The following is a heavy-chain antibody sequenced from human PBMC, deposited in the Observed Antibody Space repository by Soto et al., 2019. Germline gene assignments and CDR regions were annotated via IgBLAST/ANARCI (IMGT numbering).Heavy chain of an antibody. CDR2: IYYSGNT. J-gene: IGHJ6*02. CDR3: ARDRYGDYEGGMDV. Sequence: PESLSLTCTVSSGSISSSSSYWGWIRQPPGKGLEWIGSIYYSGNTYYNPSLKSRVTISVDTSKNQFSLKLSSVTAADTAAYYCARDRYGDYEGGMDVWGQGTTVTVSS. V-gene: IGHV4-39*02. D-gene: IGHD4-17*01. CDR1: SGSISSSSSY.